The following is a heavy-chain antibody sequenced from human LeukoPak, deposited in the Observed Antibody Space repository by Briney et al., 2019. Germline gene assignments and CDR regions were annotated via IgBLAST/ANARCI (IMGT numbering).Heavy chain of an antibody. CDR3: ARDVVPYSSSWFYYYYYGMDV. CDR1: GFTFSSYS. D-gene: IGHD6-13*01. J-gene: IGHJ6*02. Sequence: GGSLRLSCAASGFTFSSYSMNWVRQAPGKGLEWVSSISSSSSYIYYADSVKGRFIISRDNAKNSLYLQMNSLRAEDTAVYYCARDVVPYSSSWFYYYYYGMDVWGQGTTVNVSS. CDR2: ISSSSSYI. V-gene: IGHV3-21*01.